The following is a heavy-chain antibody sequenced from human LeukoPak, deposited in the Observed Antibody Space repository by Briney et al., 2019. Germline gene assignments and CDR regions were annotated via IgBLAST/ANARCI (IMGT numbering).Heavy chain of an antibody. D-gene: IGHD2-8*01. J-gene: IGHJ4*02. V-gene: IGHV3-21*01. Sequence: GGSLRLSCAASGFTFNTYSMIWVRQAPGKGLEWLSSITSGSNHIYDANSVKGRFTISRDNAKNALYLQMDSLRVDDTAVYYCAKSYCTNGVCYIDYWGQGTLVTVSS. CDR2: ITSGSNHI. CDR3: AKSYCTNGVCYIDY. CDR1: GFTFNTYS.